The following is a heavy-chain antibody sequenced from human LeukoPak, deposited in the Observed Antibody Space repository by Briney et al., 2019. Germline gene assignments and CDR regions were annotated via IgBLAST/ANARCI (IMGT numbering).Heavy chain of an antibody. J-gene: IGHJ5*02. CDR3: ASSPPSLYGAYGSWFDP. D-gene: IGHD4-17*01. CDR1: GFTVSSNY. Sequence: GGSLRLSRAASGFTVSSNYMSWVRQAPGKGLEWVSVIYSGGSTYYADSVKGRFTISRDNSKDTLYLQMNSLSAEDTAVYYCASSPPSLYGAYGSWFDPWGQGTLVTVSS. V-gene: IGHV3-66*02. CDR2: IYSGGST.